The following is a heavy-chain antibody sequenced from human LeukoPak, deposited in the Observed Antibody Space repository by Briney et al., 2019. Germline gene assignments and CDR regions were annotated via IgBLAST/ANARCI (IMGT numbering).Heavy chain of an antibody. V-gene: IGHV3-15*01. J-gene: IGHJ3*02. Sequence: GGSLRLSCAASGFTFSNAWMSWVRQAPGKGLEWVGRIKSKTDGGTTDYAAPVKGRFTISRDDSKNTLYLQMNSLKTEDTAVYYCTTDSSGGYLGAFDIWGQGTMVTVSS. CDR2: IKSKTDGGTT. D-gene: IGHD1-26*01. CDR3: TTDSSGGYLGAFDI. CDR1: GFTFSNAW.